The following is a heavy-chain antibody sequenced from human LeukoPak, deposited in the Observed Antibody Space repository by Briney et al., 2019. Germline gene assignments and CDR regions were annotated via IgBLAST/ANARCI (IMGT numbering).Heavy chain of an antibody. J-gene: IGHJ4*02. CDR2: IWYDGSNK. D-gene: IGHD3-22*01. CDR3: AGGSSGYYLKECYFDY. CDR1: GFTFSSYG. Sequence: PGGSLRLSCAASGFTFSSYGMHWVRQAPGKGLEWVAVIWYDGSNKYYADSVKGRFTISRDNSKNTLYLQMNSLRAEDTAVYYCAGGSSGYYLKECYFDYWGQGTLVTVSP. V-gene: IGHV3-33*01.